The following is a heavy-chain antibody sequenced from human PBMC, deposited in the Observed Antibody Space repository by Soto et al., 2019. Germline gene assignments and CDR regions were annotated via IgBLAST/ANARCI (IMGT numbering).Heavy chain of an antibody. V-gene: IGHV4-34*01. CDR2: INHSGTT. Sequence: LETLSLTRAVFCGSFSDFYWTRIRQPPGKGVEWIGEINHSGTTSYNPSLKSRLTISVDTSNNQFSLKLSSVTAADTAVYYCARKPIYHFFAGYYSVDYWGQGTLVTVSS. CDR1: CGSFSDFY. D-gene: IGHD3-9*01. CDR3: ARKPIYHFFAGYYSVDY. J-gene: IGHJ4*02.